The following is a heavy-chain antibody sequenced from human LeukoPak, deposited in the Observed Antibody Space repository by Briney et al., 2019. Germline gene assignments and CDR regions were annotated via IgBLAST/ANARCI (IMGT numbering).Heavy chain of an antibody. CDR3: TRAARYSSCGYDAFDI. Sequence: PGGSLRLSFAAVGFTYSRVAVHCVRQAPGKGLEWVAVISYDGSNKYYADSVKGRFTISRDNSKNTLYLQMNSLRAGGAAVNYCTRAARYSSCGYDAFDIWGQGTMVTVSS. V-gene: IGHV3-30-3*01. D-gene: IGHD6-19*01. CDR1: GFTYSRVA. J-gene: IGHJ3*02. CDR2: ISYDGSNK.